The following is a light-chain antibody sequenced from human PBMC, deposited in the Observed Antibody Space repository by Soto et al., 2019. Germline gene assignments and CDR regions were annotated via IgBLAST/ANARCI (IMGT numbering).Light chain of an antibody. CDR1: NSDVGGYNY. CDR3: SSYTSSILV. Sequence: QSVLTQPASVSGSPGQSITISCTGTNSDVGGYNYVSWYQQYPGKAPKLMIYEVSNRPSGVSNRFSGSKSGNTASLTISGLQAEGEADYYCSSYTSSILVFGGGTKLTVL. CDR2: EVS. J-gene: IGLJ3*02. V-gene: IGLV2-14*01.